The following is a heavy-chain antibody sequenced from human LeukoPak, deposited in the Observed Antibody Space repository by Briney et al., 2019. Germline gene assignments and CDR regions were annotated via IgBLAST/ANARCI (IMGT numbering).Heavy chain of an antibody. CDR2: IKQEGSEK. Sequence: GGSLRLSCAASGFTFSSYWMSCVRQAPGKGLEWVANIKQEGSEKYYVDSVKGRFTISRDNAKNSLYLQMNSLRAEDTAVYYCARDSGYDPDYFDYWGQGTLVTVSS. J-gene: IGHJ4*02. CDR1: GFTFSSYW. V-gene: IGHV3-7*01. CDR3: ARDSGYDPDYFDY. D-gene: IGHD5-12*01.